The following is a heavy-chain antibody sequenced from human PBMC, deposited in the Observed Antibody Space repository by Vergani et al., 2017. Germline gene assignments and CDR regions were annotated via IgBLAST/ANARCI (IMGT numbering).Heavy chain of an antibody. Sequence: QVQLVESGGGVVQPGRSLRLSCAASGFTFSSYAMHWVRQAPGKGLEWVAVISYDGSNKYYADSVKGRFTISRDNSKNTLYLQMNSLRAEDTAVYYCARGGGRGVVARNWFDPGGQGTLVTVSS. CDR1: GFTFSSYA. CDR3: ARGGGRGVVARNWFDP. D-gene: IGHD2-15*01. J-gene: IGHJ5*02. V-gene: IGHV3-30-3*01. CDR2: ISYDGSNK.